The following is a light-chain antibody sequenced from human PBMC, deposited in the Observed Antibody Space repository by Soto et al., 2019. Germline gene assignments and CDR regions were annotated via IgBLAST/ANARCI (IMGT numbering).Light chain of an antibody. Sequence: IQLTQSPSSLSASVGDRVTITCQASQDIDKNLNWYQQKPGKAPKLLIYDASRLQTGVPSRFSGSGSATDFNFTISSLQPEDIATYYCQQYDSRLAITFGQGTRLEIK. CDR3: QQYDSRLAIT. CDR1: QDIDKN. V-gene: IGKV1-33*01. J-gene: IGKJ5*01. CDR2: DAS.